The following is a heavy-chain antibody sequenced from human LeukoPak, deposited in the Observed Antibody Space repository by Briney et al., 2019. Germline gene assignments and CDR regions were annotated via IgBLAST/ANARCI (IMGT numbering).Heavy chain of an antibody. Sequence: PSETLSLTCTVSGASIRSYYWSWIRQPPGKGLEWVGYIFYTGITKYKPSLKSRVTISVDTSKNQFSLKLNSVTAADTAVYYCARGGYYGSGNDFRFDPWGQGTLVTVSS. CDR3: ARGGYYGSGNDFRFDP. CDR1: GASIRSYY. V-gene: IGHV4-59*01. J-gene: IGHJ5*02. CDR2: IFYTGIT. D-gene: IGHD3-10*01.